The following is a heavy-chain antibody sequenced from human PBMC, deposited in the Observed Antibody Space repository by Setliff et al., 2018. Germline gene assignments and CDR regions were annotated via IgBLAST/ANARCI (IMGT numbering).Heavy chain of an antibody. D-gene: IGHD3-3*02. CDR1: EFTFSTYW. Sequence: PGGSLRLSCAASEFTFSTYWIHWVRQAPGKGLVWVSRINSDGSSTSYADSVKGRFTISRDNAKNTLYLQMNSLRAEDTAVYYCVPLNLAGEARENFQLWGRGTLVTVSS. J-gene: IGHJ1*01. CDR3: VPLNLAGEARENFQL. CDR2: INSDGSST. V-gene: IGHV3-74*01.